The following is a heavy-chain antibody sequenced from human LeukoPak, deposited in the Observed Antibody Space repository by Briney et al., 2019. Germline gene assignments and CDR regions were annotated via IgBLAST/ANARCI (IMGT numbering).Heavy chain of an antibody. D-gene: IGHD3-22*01. V-gene: IGHV1-18*01. CDR3: ARDYYDNSGSYYDCFDP. J-gene: IGHJ5*02. CDR2: ISGCNGDT. CDR1: GYTFTSYG. Sequence: ASVKVSCTASGYTFTSYGISWVRQAPGQGLEWMGWISGCNGDTNYAQKYQGRATMTTDTSTSTAFMELRDLRSDDTAVYYCARDYYDNSGSYYDCFDPWGQGTLVTVSS.